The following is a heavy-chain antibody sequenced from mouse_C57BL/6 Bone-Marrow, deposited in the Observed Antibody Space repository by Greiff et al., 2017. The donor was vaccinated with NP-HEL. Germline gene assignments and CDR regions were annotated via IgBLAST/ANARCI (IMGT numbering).Heavy chain of an antibody. V-gene: IGHV5-4*01. CDR2: ISDGGSYT. CDR3: ARKGIGSPLDY. Sequence: EVHLVESGGGLVKPGGSLKLSCAASGFTFSSYAMSWVRQTPEKRLEWVATISDGGSYTYYPDNVKGRFTISRDNAKNNLYLQMSHLKSEDTAMYYCARKGIGSPLDYWGQGTTLTVSS. J-gene: IGHJ2*01. D-gene: IGHD1-1*01. CDR1: GFTFSSYA.